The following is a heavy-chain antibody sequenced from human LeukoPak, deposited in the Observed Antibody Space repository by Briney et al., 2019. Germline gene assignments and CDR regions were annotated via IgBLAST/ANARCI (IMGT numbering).Heavy chain of an antibody. J-gene: IGHJ5*02. CDR1: GFTFSSYS. D-gene: IGHD4-17*01. V-gene: IGHV3-21*01. CDR3: ARDGYGDYETT. CDR2: ISSSSSYI. Sequence: GGSLRLSYAASGFTFSSYSMNWVRQAPGKGLEWVSSISSSSSYIYYADSVKGRFTISRDNAKNSLYLQMNSLRAEDTAVYYCARDGYGDYETTWGQGTLVTVSS.